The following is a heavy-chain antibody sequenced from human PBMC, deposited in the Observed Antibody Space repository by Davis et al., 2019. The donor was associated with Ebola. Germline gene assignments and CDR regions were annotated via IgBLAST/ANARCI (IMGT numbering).Heavy chain of an antibody. Sequence: MPSETLSLTCTVSGCSISSYYWSWIRQPPRKGLEWIGYIYYSGSTYYNPSLKSRVTISVDTSKNQFSLKLSSVTAADTAVYYCARLRWERTRFDPWGKGTRVTVSS. D-gene: IGHD1-26*01. V-gene: IGHV4-59*08. CDR2: IYYSGST. J-gene: IGHJ5*02. CDR1: GCSISSYY. CDR3: ARLRWERTRFDP.